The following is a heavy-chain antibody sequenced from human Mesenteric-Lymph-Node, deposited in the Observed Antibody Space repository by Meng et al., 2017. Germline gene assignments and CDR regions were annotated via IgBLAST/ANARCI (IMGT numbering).Heavy chain of an antibody. Sequence: GESLKISCAGSGFSFGTYWIHWVRQAPGKGLVWVSLINPDGSATNYADSVRGRFTTSRDNAKNTVYLQMDSLRVEDTAVYYCASFQYTMEDYWGLGTLVTVSS. CDR3: ASFQYTMEDY. D-gene: IGHD2-2*02. CDR1: GFSFGTYW. V-gene: IGHV3-74*01. J-gene: IGHJ4*02. CDR2: INPDGSAT.